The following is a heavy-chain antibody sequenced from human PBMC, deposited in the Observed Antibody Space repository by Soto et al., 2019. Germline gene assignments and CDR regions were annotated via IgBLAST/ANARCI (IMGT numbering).Heavy chain of an antibody. CDR1: GYIFTSYM. D-gene: IGHD3-22*01. CDR3: TRDGGTMSYYFDY. CDR2: INAGNGNT. Sequence: EASVKVSCKASGYIFTSYMMHWVRQAPGQRLEWMGWINAGNGNTKYSQKFQGRVTITRDTSASTVYMELSRLRSEDTAVYYCTRDGGTMSYYFDYWGQGTLVTVSS. V-gene: IGHV1-3*01. J-gene: IGHJ4*02.